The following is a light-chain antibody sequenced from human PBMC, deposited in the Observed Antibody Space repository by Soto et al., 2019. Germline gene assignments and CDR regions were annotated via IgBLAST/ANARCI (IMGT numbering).Light chain of an antibody. Sequence: EIVMTQSPATLSVSPGARATLSCRASQSVSSNLAWYQQKPGQAPRLLIYGASTRATGIPARFSGSGSGTEFTLPISSLQSEDFAVYYCQQYNNWRMYTFGQGTKLEIK. CDR2: GAS. CDR1: QSVSSN. V-gene: IGKV3-15*01. CDR3: QQYNNWRMYT. J-gene: IGKJ2*01.